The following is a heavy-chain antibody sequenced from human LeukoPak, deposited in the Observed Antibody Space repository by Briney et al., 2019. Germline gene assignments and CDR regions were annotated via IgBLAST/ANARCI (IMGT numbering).Heavy chain of an antibody. Sequence: GGSLRLSCAASGFTFTIFGLNWVRQAPGKVPEWVSYIDARSGITYYADSVQGRFTISRDNAQESVFLQMNSLRADDTAVYYCARTYDFGRGPPGDAFDNWGPGTLVAVSS. D-gene: IGHD3-3*01. CDR2: IDARSGIT. J-gene: IGHJ3*02. CDR3: ARTYDFGRGPPGDAFDN. CDR1: GFTFTIFG. V-gene: IGHV3-48*01.